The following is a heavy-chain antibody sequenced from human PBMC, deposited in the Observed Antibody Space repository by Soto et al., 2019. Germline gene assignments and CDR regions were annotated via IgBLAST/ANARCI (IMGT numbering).Heavy chain of an antibody. J-gene: IGHJ3*02. CDR2: IYHSGST. CDR1: GGSVSIGSHY. V-gene: IGHV4-61*01. Sequence: SETLSLTCTVSGGSVSIGSHYWSWIRQPPGKGLEWIAYIYHSGSTDYNPSLKSRVTISVDSSKNQFSLRLDSVTAADTAVYYCSRDLSDHIDPLDAFGSWGQGTRGTVS. CDR3: SRDLSDHIDPLDAFGS.